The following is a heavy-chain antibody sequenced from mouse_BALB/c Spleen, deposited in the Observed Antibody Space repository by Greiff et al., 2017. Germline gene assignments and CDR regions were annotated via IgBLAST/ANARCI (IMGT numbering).Heavy chain of an antibody. D-gene: IGHD2-1*01. CDR3: NAEDGNYAMDY. CDR1: GFNIKDYY. J-gene: IGHJ4*01. V-gene: IGHV14-4*02. CDR2: IDPENGDT. Sequence: VQLQQSGAELVRSGASVKLSCTASGFNIKDYYMHWVKQRPEQGLEWIGWIDPENGDTEYAPKFQGKATMTADTSSNTAYLQLSSLTSEDTAVYYCNAEDGNYAMDYWGQGTSVTVSS.